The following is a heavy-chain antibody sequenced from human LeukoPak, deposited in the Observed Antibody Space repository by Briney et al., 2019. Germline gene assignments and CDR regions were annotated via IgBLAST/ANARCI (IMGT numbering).Heavy chain of an antibody. V-gene: IGHV3-23*01. CDR2: VTASAGNT. J-gene: IGHJ6*02. CDR1: GFTFSSYA. Sequence: GGSLRLSCAASGFTFSSYAMSWVRQAPGKGLEWVSAVTASAGNTYYADSVKGRYTISRDNSKNTLYLQVTSLRAEDTAVYYCAKGDYYGSGSFFKNGMDVWGQGTTVTVSS. CDR3: AKGDYYGSGSFFKNGMDV. D-gene: IGHD3-10*01.